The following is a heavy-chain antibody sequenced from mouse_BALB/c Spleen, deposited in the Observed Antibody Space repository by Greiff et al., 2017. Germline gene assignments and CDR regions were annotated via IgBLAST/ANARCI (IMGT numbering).Heavy chain of an antibody. Sequence: EVQGVESGGGLVKPGGSLKLSCAASGFTFSSYAMSWVRQTPEKRLEWVASISSGGSTYYPDSVKGRFTISRDNARNILYLQMSSLRSEDTAMYYCARGISLLRPLYAMDYWGQGTSVTVSS. CDR1: GFTFSSYA. J-gene: IGHJ4*01. D-gene: IGHD1-2*01. CDR2: ISSGGST. V-gene: IGHV5-6-5*01. CDR3: ARGISLLRPLYAMDY.